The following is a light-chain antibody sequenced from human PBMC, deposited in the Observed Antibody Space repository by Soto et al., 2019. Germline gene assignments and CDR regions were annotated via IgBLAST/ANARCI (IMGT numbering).Light chain of an antibody. CDR1: SPNIGTSS. CDR2: TND. V-gene: IGLV1-44*01. J-gene: IGLJ1*01. Sequence: SLLTQPPPASGTPRPTVTLSCSGSSPNIGTSSVHWYKHLPGTAPKPLIYTNDQRPSGVPDRFSGSKSGTSASLAISGLQSEDEADYYCAVWDDSLNGHVFGAGTKVTVL. CDR3: AVWDDSLNGHV.